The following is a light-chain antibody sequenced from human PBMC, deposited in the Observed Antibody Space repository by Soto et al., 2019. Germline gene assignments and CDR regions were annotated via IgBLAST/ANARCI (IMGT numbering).Light chain of an antibody. CDR3: QQYYTYPQT. J-gene: IGKJ2*01. V-gene: IGKV1-8*01. Sequence: AIRMTQSPSSFSASTGDRVTFTCRASQDISSYLAWYQQKPGEAPKLLIYAASTLQIGVPSRFSGSGSGTDSTLTISCLQSEDFATYYCQQYYTYPQTFGQGTKLEMK. CDR1: QDISSY. CDR2: AAS.